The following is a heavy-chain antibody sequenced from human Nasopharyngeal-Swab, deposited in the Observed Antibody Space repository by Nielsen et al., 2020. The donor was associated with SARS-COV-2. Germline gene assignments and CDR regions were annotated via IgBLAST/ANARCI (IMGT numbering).Heavy chain of an antibody. J-gene: IGHJ4*02. V-gene: IGHV3-53*01. CDR1: GFAVSGNY. CDR3: ARDRRNVDNQ. CDR2: MYAGGDI. D-gene: IGHD5-24*01. Sequence: GGSLRLSCAASGFAVSGNYMSWFRQAPGKGLEWDSVMYAGGDIYYADYVKGRFTISRDSSKNTLYLQMNSLRVEDTALYYCARDRRNVDNQWGQGTLVTVSS.